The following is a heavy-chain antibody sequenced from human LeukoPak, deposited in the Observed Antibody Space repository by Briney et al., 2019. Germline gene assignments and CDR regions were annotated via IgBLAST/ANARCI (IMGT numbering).Heavy chain of an antibody. J-gene: IGHJ4*02. V-gene: IGHV3-7*05. CDR1: GFRLDNFW. Sequence: GGSVTLSCAASGFRLDNFWMARLAPAPGKALEGVTDIYKGGSKIYSLDSVKGRFTISRDNAKNSRSMQLNTLRAEDTAVYYCARWSHVSGRWFLDNWGRGTLVSVSS. CDR3: ARWSHVSGRWFLDN. CDR2: IYKGGSKI. D-gene: IGHD3-10*01.